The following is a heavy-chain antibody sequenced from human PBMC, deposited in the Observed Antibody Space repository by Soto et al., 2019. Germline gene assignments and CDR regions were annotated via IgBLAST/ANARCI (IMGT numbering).Heavy chain of an antibody. Sequence: GGSLRLSCAASGFVFSDFQLNWVRQAPGGGLEWLSYITGTSAFTEYAESIEGRFTISRDNPNKLLFLHMNNLRPEDTAVYYFAGDNWAFHGAFGLWGQGTLVTVSS. J-gene: IGHJ4*02. CDR3: AGDNWAFHGAFGL. CDR2: ITGTSAFT. CDR1: GFVFSDFQ. V-gene: IGHV3-11*06. D-gene: IGHD3-16*01.